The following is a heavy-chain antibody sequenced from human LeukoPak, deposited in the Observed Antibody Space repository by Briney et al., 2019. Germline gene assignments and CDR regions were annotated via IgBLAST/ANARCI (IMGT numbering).Heavy chain of an antibody. CDR2: INPNGGGT. Sequence: GASVKVSCKTSGFPFPAYYIHWVRQAPGQGLEWMGWINPNGGGTNSAQKFQGRVAMTGDKSINTAYMELSGLTSDDTAVYYCARGCSGGSCYSEGDAFDIWGQGTMVTVSS. CDR1: GFPFPAYY. CDR3: ARGCSGGSCYSEGDAFDI. J-gene: IGHJ3*02. V-gene: IGHV1-2*02. D-gene: IGHD2-15*01.